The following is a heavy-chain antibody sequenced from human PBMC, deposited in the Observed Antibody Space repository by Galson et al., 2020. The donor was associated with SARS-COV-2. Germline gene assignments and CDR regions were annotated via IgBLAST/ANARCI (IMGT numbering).Heavy chain of an antibody. Sequence: SGPTLVTPTQTLTLTCTFSGFSLSTSGMCVSWIRQPPGKALEWLARIDWDDDKYYSTSLKTRLTISKDTSKNQVVLTMTNMDPVDTATYYCARIGAAAGGGYFDYWGQGTLVTVSS. CDR3: ARIGAAAGGGYFDY. V-gene: IGHV2-70*11. J-gene: IGHJ4*02. CDR1: GFSLSTSGMC. CDR2: IDWDDDK. D-gene: IGHD6-13*01.